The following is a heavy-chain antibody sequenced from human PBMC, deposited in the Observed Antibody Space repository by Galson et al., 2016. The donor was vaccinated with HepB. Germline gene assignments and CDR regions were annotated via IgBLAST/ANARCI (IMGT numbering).Heavy chain of an antibody. Sequence: PALVKPTQTLTLTCTLSEFSLSTSGMRVSWICQPPGKALEWLARIHWDDDKFYSTSPKTRLTISKDTSKNQVVLTMTNMDPVDTATYYCARNRFYSYGLDEWGQGTLVTVSS. CDR2: IHWDDDK. CDR1: EFSLSTSGMR. D-gene: IGHD5-18*01. V-gene: IGHV2-70*04. CDR3: ARNRFYSYGLDE. J-gene: IGHJ4*02.